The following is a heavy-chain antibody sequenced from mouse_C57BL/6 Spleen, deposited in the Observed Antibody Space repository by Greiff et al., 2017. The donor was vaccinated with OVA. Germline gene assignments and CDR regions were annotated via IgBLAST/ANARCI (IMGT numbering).Heavy chain of an antibody. V-gene: IGHV1-81*01. CDR2: IYPRSGNT. CDR3: ARGNTTVVATDY. Sequence: VQLQESGAELARPGASVKLSCKASGYTFTSYGISWVKQRTGQGLEWIGEIYPRSGNTYYNEKFKGKATLTADKSSSTAYMELRSLTSEDSAVYFCARGNTTVVATDYWGQGTTLTVSS. J-gene: IGHJ2*01. D-gene: IGHD1-1*01. CDR1: GYTFTSYG.